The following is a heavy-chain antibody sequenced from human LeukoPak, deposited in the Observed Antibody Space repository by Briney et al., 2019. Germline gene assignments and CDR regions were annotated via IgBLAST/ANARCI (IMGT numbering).Heavy chain of an antibody. D-gene: IGHD3-22*01. CDR1: GFTFTTYA. Sequence: GGSLRLSCAASGFTFTTYALAWMRQAPGKGLEWVSTISTSGGNTYYVDSVKGRFTISRDNSQNTLYLQMNSLRAEDTAVYYCARDRDTTGYYYDAFDIWGQGTMVTVSS. CDR3: ARDRDTTGYYYDAFDI. CDR2: ISTSGGNT. J-gene: IGHJ3*02. V-gene: IGHV3-23*01.